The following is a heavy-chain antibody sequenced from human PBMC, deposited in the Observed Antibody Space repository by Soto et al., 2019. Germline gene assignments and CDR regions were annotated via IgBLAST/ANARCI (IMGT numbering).Heavy chain of an antibody. V-gene: IGHV3-23*01. Sequence: EVQLLESGGGLVQPGGSLRLSCAASGFTFSSYAMSWVRQAPGKGLEWVSAISGSGGSTYYADSVKGRFTISRDNSKNTLYLQMNSLRAEDTAVYYCAKPSRGDGYGSYYYYYGMDVWGQGTTVTVSS. CDR3: AKPSRGDGYGSYYYYYGMDV. CDR1: GFTFSSYA. J-gene: IGHJ6*02. D-gene: IGHD5-12*01. CDR2: ISGSGGST.